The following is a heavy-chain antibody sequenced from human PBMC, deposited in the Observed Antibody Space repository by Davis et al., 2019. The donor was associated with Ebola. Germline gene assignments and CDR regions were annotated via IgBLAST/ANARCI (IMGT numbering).Heavy chain of an antibody. J-gene: IGHJ3*02. D-gene: IGHD5-12*01. CDR3: TTPGWQDSGYDVFDN. CDR2: INPNDGRT. Sequence: AASVKVSCKASGYTFTNYYMHWVRQAPGQGLEWMGMINPNDGRTIYAQKFQGRVTVTRDTSTTTVYMDLSSLRSEDTALYYCTTPGWQDSGYDVFDNWGQGTMVTVSS. CDR1: GYTFTNYY. V-gene: IGHV1-46*03.